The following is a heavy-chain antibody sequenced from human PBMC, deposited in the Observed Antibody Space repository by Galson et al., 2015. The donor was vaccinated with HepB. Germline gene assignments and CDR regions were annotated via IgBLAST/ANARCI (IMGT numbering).Heavy chain of an antibody. CDR2: ISYDGSNK. CDR3: AKRARISSTWSGYHMDV. V-gene: IGHV3-30*18. D-gene: IGHD6-13*01. J-gene: IGHJ6*03. Sequence: SLRLSCAASGFTFGSYGIHWVRQAPGKGLEWVAVISYDGSNKYYADSVKGRFTISRDNFKNTLYLQMNGLRAEDTAVYYCAKRARISSTWSGYHMDVWGNGTTVTVSS. CDR1: GFTFGSYG.